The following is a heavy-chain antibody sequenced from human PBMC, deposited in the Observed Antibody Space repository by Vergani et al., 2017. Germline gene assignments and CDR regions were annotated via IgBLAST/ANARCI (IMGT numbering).Heavy chain of an antibody. D-gene: IGHD1-14*01. J-gene: IGHJ4*02. CDR1: GFSFSRHW. CDR2: VNPEGTNT. Sequence: EVQLVESGGGLIHPGGSLRLSCEGSGFSFSRHWMHWVRHAPGKGLVWVSRVNPEGTNTPYADSVKGRFTISRDNAKNKMYLQLNSLRDEDTAVYYCARDGRTDAEGTELDYWGQGTLVTVSS. CDR3: ARDGRTDAEGTELDY. V-gene: IGHV3-74*01.